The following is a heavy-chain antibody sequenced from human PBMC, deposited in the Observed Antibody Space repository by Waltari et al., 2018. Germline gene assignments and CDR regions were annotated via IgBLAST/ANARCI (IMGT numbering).Heavy chain of an antibody. V-gene: IGHV4-4*09. Sequence: QVQLQESGPGLVKPSETLSLTCTVSGGSISSYYWSWIRQPPGKGLEWIGYIYTSGSTNDNPSLKSRVTISVDTSKNQCSLKLSSVTAADTAVYYCARDNYDYVWGSSNWFDPWGQGTLVTVSS. J-gene: IGHJ5*02. CDR2: IYTSGST. CDR3: ARDNYDYVWGSSNWFDP. D-gene: IGHD3-16*01. CDR1: GGSISSYY.